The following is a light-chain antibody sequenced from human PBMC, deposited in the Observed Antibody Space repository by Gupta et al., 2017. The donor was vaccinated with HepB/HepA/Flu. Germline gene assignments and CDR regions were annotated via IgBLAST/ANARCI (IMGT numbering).Light chain of an antibody. CDR2: AAS. V-gene: IGKV1-33*01. CDR3: QQYDYVPG. CDR1: QDISNY. Sequence: DIQMTQSPSSLYASVGDRVIISCQASQDISNYLNWYQQKAGKAPKLLIYAASNLETGVPSRFSGSGSGTDFSFTINNLQPEDIATYYCQQYDYVPGFGGGTKVEIK. J-gene: IGKJ4*01.